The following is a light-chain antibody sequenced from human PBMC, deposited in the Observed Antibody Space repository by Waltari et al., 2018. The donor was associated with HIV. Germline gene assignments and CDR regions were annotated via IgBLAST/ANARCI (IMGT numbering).Light chain of an antibody. V-gene: IGKV4-1*01. CDR2: WAS. CDR1: QSVLYSSNNKSY. CDR3: QQYYSPPLT. Sequence: DIVMTQSPDSLAVSLGERATINCKSSQSVLYSSNNKSYLAWYQQKPGQSPKLLIYWASTRESGLPDRFSGSGSGTDYTLTIISLQAEDVAVYYCQQYYSPPLTFGGGTKVEIK. J-gene: IGKJ4*01.